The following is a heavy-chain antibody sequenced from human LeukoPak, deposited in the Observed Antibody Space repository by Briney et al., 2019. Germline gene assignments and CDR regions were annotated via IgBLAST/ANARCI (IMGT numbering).Heavy chain of an antibody. V-gene: IGHV3-30*02. CDR1: GFIFSNYG. CDR2: IRYDGTIK. CDR3: AKGVVIPPTNFYY. J-gene: IGHJ4*02. Sequence: GRSLRLSCAASGFIFSNYGMHWVRQAPGKGLEWVAFIRYDGTIKNYADSVQGRFTISRDNSKNTLYLQMNSLRTEDTAVYYCAKGVVIPPTNFYYGGQGTLVTVSA. D-gene: IGHD2-21*01.